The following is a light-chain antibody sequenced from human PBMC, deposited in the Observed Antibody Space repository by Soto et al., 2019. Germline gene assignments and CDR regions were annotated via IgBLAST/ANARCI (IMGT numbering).Light chain of an antibody. CDR1: QDIANY. CDR3: QHYDHVQVT. Sequence: DIQMTQSPSSLSASVGDRVTITCQASQDIANYLNWYQQKPGKAPNLLIYDASNLETGVPSRFSGGGSGTDSTFTITSLQPEDIATYYCQHYDHVQVTFGQGTRLEIK. V-gene: IGKV1-33*01. CDR2: DAS. J-gene: IGKJ5*01.